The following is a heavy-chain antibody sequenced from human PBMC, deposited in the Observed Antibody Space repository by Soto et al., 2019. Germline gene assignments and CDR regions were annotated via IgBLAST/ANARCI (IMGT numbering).Heavy chain of an antibody. J-gene: IGHJ4*02. D-gene: IGHD2-21*02. V-gene: IGHV1-8*01. Sequence: QVQLVQSGAEVKKPGASVKVSCKASGYTFTSYDINWVRQATGQGLEWMGWMNPNSGNTGYAQKFQGRVTMTRNTSISTAYMALSSLRAEDTAVYYCARGLSDHGDFDYWGQGTLVTVSS. CDR3: ARGLSDHGDFDY. CDR1: GYTFTSYD. CDR2: MNPNSGNT.